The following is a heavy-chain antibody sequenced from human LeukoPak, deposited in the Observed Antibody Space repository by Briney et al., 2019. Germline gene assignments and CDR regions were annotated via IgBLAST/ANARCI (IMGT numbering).Heavy chain of an antibody. D-gene: IGHD2-15*01. CDR3: ARLVVVAATCWFDP. J-gene: IGHJ5*02. CDR2: IYPGDSDT. Sequence: HGESLKISCKGSGYSFTSYWIGWVRQMPGKGLGWMGIIYPGDSDTRYSPSFQGQVTISADKSISTAYLQWSSLKASDTAMYYCARLVVVAATCWFDPWGQGTLVTVSP. CDR1: GYSFTSYW. V-gene: IGHV5-51*01.